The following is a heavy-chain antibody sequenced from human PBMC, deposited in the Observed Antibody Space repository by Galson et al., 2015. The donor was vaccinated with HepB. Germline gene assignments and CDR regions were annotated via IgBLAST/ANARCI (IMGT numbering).Heavy chain of an antibody. CDR2: IYSGGRT. CDR3: ARDDTVLDAFDI. CDR1: GFTVSDNR. J-gene: IGHJ3*02. Sequence: SLRLSCATSGFTVSDNRMSWVRQAPGKGLEWVSVIYSGGRTYYADSVKGRFTISRDNSKNTVYIQMNSLRVEDTAVYYCARDDTVLDAFDIWGQGTMVTVSS. V-gene: IGHV3-53*01. D-gene: IGHD3/OR15-3a*01.